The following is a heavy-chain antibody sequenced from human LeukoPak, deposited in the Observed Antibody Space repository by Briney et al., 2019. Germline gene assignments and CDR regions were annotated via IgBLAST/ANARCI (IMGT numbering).Heavy chain of an antibody. J-gene: IGHJ4*02. V-gene: IGHV3-7*03. Sequence: PGGSLRLSCAASGFTFSTYWMNWVRQAPGKGLEWVANIQQGGSEKYYVDSVKGRFTISRDNARSSLYLQMNSLRAEDTAVYYCAKQESWSNFDSWGQGTLVTVSS. CDR3: AKQESWSNFDS. CDR1: GFTFSTYW. D-gene: IGHD2-15*01. CDR2: IQQGGSEK.